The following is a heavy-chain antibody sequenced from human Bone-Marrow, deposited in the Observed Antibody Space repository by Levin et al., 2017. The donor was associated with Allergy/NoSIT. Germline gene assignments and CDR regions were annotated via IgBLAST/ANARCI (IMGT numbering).Heavy chain of an antibody. CDR1: FFLFLLSS. J-gene: IGHJ6*02. D-gene: IGHD3-22*01. CDR3: ASWAMYHYDRSAFDYFYYAMDV. CDR2: ISAGGNYI. Sequence: GGFLSLSFFFSFFLFLLSSLNWVRQAPGKGLEWVSSISAGGNYIYYADSVKGRFTLSLSHAKNSLFLQMNSLRAEDTAVYYCASWAMYHYDRSAFDYFYYAMDVWGQGTTVTVSS. V-gene: IGHV3-21*01.